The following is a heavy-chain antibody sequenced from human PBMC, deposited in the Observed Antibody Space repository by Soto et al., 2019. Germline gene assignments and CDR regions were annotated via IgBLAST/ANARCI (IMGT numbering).Heavy chain of an antibody. D-gene: IGHD3-3*01. V-gene: IGHV4-34*01. CDR2: INHSRST. J-gene: IGHJ5*02. CDR3: ARGIYDFWSSYDTWFDP. Sequence: PSATLAPTCARYGFYFTGYYPTWIRPPPGKGLEWIGEINHSRSTKYNPSPKSRVTISVDTSKDQFSLKLSSVTAADTAVYYCARGIYDFWSSYDTWFDPWGQGTLVTVSS. CDR1: GFYFTGYY.